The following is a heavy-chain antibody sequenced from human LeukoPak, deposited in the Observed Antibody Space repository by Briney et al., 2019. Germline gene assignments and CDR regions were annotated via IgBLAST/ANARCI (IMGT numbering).Heavy chain of an antibody. J-gene: IGHJ4*02. CDR2: IKSKTAGGTT. CDR1: GFTFSSYA. V-gene: IGHV3-15*01. CDR3: TMPNYYGSGSARYY. Sequence: GGSLRLSCAASGFTFSSYAMHWVRQAPGKGLEWVGRIKSKTAGGTTDYAAPVKGRFTISRDDSKNTLYLQMNSLKTEDTAVYYCTMPNYYGSGSARYYWGQGTLVTVSS. D-gene: IGHD3-10*01.